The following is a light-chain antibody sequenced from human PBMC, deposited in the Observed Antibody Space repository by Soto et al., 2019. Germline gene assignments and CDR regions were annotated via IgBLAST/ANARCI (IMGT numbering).Light chain of an antibody. CDR2: EVS. CDR1: SSDVGAYNY. J-gene: IGLJ1*01. Sequence: QSVLTQPPSASGSPGQSVTISCTGTSSDVGAYNYVSWYQQHPGKAPKLMIYEVSKRPSGVPDRFSGSKSGNTASLTVSWLQAEDEADYYCSSYAGSNIYGFGTGTKVTVL. CDR3: SSYAGSNIYG. V-gene: IGLV2-8*01.